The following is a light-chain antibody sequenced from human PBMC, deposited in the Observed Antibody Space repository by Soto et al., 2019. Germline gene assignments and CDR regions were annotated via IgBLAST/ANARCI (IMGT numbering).Light chain of an antibody. CDR1: SSNIGGNS. CDR2: SDN. V-gene: IGLV1-44*01. CDR3: ATWDDSLNAYV. J-gene: IGLJ1*01. Sequence: QSVLTQPPSASGTPGQRVTISCAGSSSNIGGNSVTWYQQVPGTAPKLLIYSDNRRPSGVPDRFSGSKSGTSASLAISGLQSADEADYYCATWDDSLNAYVFGTGTKLTVL.